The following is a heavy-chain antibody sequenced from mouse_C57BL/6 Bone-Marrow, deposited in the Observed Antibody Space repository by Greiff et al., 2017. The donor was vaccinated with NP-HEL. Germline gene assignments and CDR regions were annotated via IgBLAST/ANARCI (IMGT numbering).Heavy chain of an antibody. CDR1: GYSITSGYY. J-gene: IGHJ3*01. CDR2: ISYDGSN. V-gene: IGHV3-6*01. Sequence: EVHLVESGPGLVKPSQSLSLTCSVTGYSITSGYYWNWIRQFPGNKLEWMGYISYDGSNNYNPSLKNRISITRDTSKNQLYLKLNSVNTEDTATYYCARGPTSLAYWGQGTLVTVSA. CDR3: ARGPTSLAY. D-gene: IGHD2-10*01.